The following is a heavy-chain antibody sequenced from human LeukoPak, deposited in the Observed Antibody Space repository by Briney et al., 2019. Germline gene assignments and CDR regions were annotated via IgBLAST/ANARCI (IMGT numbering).Heavy chain of an antibody. J-gene: IGHJ5*02. D-gene: IGHD3-10*01. Sequence: SLKISXKGSGYSFTSYWIGWVRPVPGKGLEWMGIIYPGDSDTRYSPSFQGQVTVSAEKSISTAYLQWSSLKASDTAMYYCARGSWFDPWGQGTLVTVSS. CDR1: GYSFTSYW. V-gene: IGHV5-51*01. CDR3: ARGSWFDP. CDR2: IYPGDSDT.